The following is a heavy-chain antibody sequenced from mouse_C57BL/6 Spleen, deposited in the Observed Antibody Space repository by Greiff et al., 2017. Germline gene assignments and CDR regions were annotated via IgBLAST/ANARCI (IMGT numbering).Heavy chain of an antibody. D-gene: IGHD1-1*01. CDR3: ASLYRGYFDY. CDR2: ISGGGGNT. V-gene: IGHV5-9*01. Sequence: VQLKESGGGLVKPGGSLKLSCAASGFTFSSYTMSWVRQTPEKRLEWVATISGGGGNTYYPDSVKGRFTISRDNAKNTLYLQMSSLRSEDTALYYCASLYRGYFDYWGQGTTLTVSS. J-gene: IGHJ2*01. CDR1: GFTFSSYT.